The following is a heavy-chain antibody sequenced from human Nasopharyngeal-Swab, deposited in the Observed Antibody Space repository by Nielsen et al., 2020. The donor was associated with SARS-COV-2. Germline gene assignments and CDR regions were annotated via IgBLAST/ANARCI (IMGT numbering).Heavy chain of an antibody. D-gene: IGHD3-22*01. Sequence: GESLKISCAASGFTFSTYSLNWVRQAPGKGLEWVSYISSSSSAISYADSVKGRFTISRDNSKNTLYLQMNSLRAEDTAVYYCAKALGSSGYYFFDYWGQGTLVTVSS. CDR3: AKALGSSGYYFFDY. CDR2: ISSSSSAI. V-gene: IGHV3-48*01. J-gene: IGHJ4*02. CDR1: GFTFSTYS.